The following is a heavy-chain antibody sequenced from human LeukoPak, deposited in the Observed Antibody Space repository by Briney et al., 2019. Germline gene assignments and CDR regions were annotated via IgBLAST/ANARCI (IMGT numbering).Heavy chain of an antibody. CDR1: GGSISSGSYY. CDR3: ARVPSHYDSSGSQDY. J-gene: IGHJ4*02. V-gene: IGHV4-61*02. CDR2: IYTSGST. D-gene: IGHD3-22*01. Sequence: TLSLTCTVSGGSISSGSYYWSWIRQPAGKGLEWIGRIYTSGSTNYNPSLKSRVTISVDTSKNQFSLKLSSVTAADTAVYYCARVPSHYDSSGSQDYWGQGTLVTVSS.